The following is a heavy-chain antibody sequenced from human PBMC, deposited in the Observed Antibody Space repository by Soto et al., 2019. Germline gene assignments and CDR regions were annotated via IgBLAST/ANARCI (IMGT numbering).Heavy chain of an antibody. J-gene: IGHJ4*02. V-gene: IGHV3-30-3*01. Sequence: ESGGGVVQPGRSLRLSCAASGFTFSSYAMHWVRQAPGKGLEWVAVISYDGSNKYYADSVKGRFTISRDNSKNTLYLQMNSLRAEDTAVYYCASGMVSSADYWGQGTLVTVSS. D-gene: IGHD2-8*01. CDR3: ASGMVSSADY. CDR1: GFTFSSYA. CDR2: ISYDGSNK.